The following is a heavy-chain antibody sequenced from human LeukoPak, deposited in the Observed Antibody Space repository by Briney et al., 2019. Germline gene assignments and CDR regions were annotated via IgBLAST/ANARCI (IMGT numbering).Heavy chain of an antibody. CDR3: ARDSLAARLPFDY. J-gene: IGHJ4*02. CDR1: GGSFSGYY. CDR2: INHSGSP. V-gene: IGHV4-34*01. Sequence: SETLSLTCAVYGGSFSGYYWSWIRQPPGKGLEWIGEINHSGSPNYNPSLKSRVTISVDTSKNQFSLKLSSVTAADTAVYYCARDSLAARLPFDYWGQGTLVTVSS. D-gene: IGHD6-6*01.